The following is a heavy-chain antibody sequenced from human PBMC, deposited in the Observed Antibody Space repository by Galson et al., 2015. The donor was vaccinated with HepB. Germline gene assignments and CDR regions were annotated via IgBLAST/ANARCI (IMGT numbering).Heavy chain of an antibody. CDR1: GFTFSSYG. D-gene: IGHD6-19*01. CDR3: ARDRRRGIAVAGPPDY. V-gene: IGHV3-33*08. Sequence: SLRLSCAASGFTFSSYGMHWVRQAPGKGLEWVAVIWYDGSNKYYADSVKGRFTISRDNSKNTLYLQMNSLRAEDTAVYYCARDRRRGIAVAGPPDYWGQGTRVTVSS. J-gene: IGHJ4*02. CDR2: IWYDGSNK.